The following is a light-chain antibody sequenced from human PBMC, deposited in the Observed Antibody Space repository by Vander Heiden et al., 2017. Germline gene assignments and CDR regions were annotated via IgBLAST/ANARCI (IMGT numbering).Light chain of an antibody. J-gene: IGKJ1*01. V-gene: IGKV3-11*01. CDR3: QQLGT. Sequence: EIVLTQSPATLSLSPGERATLSCRASQRVSSYLAWYQQKPGQAPRLLIYDASNRATGIPARFSGSGSGTDFTLTISSLEPEDFAVYYCQQLGTFGQGTKVEIK. CDR2: DAS. CDR1: QRVSSY.